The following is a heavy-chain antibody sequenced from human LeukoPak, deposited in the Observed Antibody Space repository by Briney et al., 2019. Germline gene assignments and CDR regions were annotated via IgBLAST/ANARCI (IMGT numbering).Heavy chain of an antibody. CDR2: IRYDGSNK. V-gene: IGHV3-30*02. CDR3: AKDAASDIVVVPAALDY. D-gene: IGHD2-2*01. CDR1: GFTFSSYG. Sequence: GGSLRLSCAAPGFTFSSYGMHWVRQAPGKGLEWVAFIRYDGSNKYYADSVKGRFTISRDNSKNTLYLQMNSLRAEDTAVYYCAKDAASDIVVVPAALDYWGQGTLVTVSS. J-gene: IGHJ4*02.